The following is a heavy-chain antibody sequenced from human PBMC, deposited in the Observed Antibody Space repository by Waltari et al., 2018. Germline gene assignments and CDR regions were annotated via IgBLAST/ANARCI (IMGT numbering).Heavy chain of an antibody. D-gene: IGHD2-15*01. CDR3: ATHCPSGRCFRWFYYDS. V-gene: IGHV3-53*01. CDR2: IFGGGEG. Sequence: LVQSEGGLIQPGGSLRLSCAVSGLAVRTNYMLWVRQVQGEGLEGVGVIFGGGEGFYSDSVRGRFTISKDTSENSVYLQMNSLRVDDTAVYYCATHCPSGRCFRWFYYDSWGQGSLVTVSS. CDR1: GLAVRTNY. J-gene: IGHJ4*02.